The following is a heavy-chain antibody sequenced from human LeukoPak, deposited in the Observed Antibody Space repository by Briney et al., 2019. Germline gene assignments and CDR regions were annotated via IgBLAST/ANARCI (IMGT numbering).Heavy chain of an antibody. CDR3: ARGGLLWFGELPRESLGY. CDR2: INPNSGGT. V-gene: IGHV1-2*04. CDR1: GYTFTGYY. J-gene: IGHJ4*02. Sequence: GASVKVSCKSSGYTFTGYYMHWVRQAPGQGLEWMGLINPNSGGTNYAQHFQSWVTMTTDTSISTDYMELRRLRSDDTAVYYCARGGLLWFGELPRESLGYWGQGTLVTVSS. D-gene: IGHD3-10*01.